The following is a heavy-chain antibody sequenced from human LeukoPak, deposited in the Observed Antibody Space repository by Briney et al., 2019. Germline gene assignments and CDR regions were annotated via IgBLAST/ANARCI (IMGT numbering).Heavy chain of an antibody. CDR3: ARGPDSYCSGGSCYKARAFDY. Sequence: PSETLSLTCAVYGGSFSGYYWSWIRQPPGKGLEWIGEINHSGSTNYNPSLKSRVTISVDTSKNQFSLKLSSVTAADTAVYYCARGPDSYCSGGSCYKARAFDYWGQGTLVTVSS. V-gene: IGHV4-34*01. D-gene: IGHD2-15*01. CDR2: INHSGST. CDR1: GGSFSGYY. J-gene: IGHJ4*02.